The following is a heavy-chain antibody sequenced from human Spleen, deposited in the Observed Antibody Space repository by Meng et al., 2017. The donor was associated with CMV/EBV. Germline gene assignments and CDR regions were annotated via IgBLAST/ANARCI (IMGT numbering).Heavy chain of an antibody. D-gene: IGHD3-3*01. CDR1: GGSFSGYY. CDR2: INHSGST. CDR3: ARAQASYEFWSGWNY. Sequence: SETLSLTCAVYGGSFSGYYWSWIRQPPGKGLEWIGEINHSGSTNYNPSLKSRVTISVDTSKNQFSLKLSSVTAADTAVYYCARAQASYEFWSGWNYWGQGTLVTVSS. J-gene: IGHJ4*02. V-gene: IGHV4-34*01.